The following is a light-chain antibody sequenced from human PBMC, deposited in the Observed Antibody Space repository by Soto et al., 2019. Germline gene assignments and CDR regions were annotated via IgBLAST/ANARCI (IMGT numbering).Light chain of an antibody. CDR1: QTVSVN. J-gene: IGKJ3*01. V-gene: IGKV3-15*01. CDR3: QQYHDWPPFT. CDR2: GAS. Sequence: EIVMTQSPATLSVSPGERATLSCRASQTVSVNLDWYQQKPGQAPRLLIYGASTRATGVPARFSGSGSGTDFTLTISSLQSEDFAVYYCQQYHDWPPFTFGPGTRVDI.